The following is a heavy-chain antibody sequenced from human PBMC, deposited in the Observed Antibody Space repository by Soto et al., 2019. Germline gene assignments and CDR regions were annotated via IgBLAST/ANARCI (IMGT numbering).Heavy chain of an antibody. CDR3: ARLRGYSNYPYYYYMDV. CDR1: GYSFTSYW. Sequence: PRGSLKISCKGSGYSFTSYWIGWVRQMPGKGLEWMWIIYPGDSDTRYSPSFQGQVTISADKSISTAYLQWSSLKASDTAMYYCARLRGYSNYPYYYYMDVWGKGTTVTVSS. V-gene: IGHV5-51*01. J-gene: IGHJ6*03. CDR2: IYPGDSDT. D-gene: IGHD4-4*01.